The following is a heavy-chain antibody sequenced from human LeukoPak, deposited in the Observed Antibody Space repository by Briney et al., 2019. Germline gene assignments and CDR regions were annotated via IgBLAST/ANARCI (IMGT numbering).Heavy chain of an antibody. V-gene: IGHV7-4-1*02. CDR2: INTDTENP. CDR3: ARGPQGDY. J-gene: IGHJ4*02. Sequence: ASVKASCKASGYTFTGYYMHWVRQAPGQGLEWMGWINTDTENPTYAQDFTGRFVFSLDTSGSTAFLQISSLKAEDTAVYYCARGPQGDYWGQGTLVTVSS. CDR1: GYTFTGYY.